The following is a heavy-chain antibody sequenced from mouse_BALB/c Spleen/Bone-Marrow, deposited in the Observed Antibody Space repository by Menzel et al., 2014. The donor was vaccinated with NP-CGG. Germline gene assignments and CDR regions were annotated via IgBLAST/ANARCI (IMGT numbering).Heavy chain of an antibody. CDR3: TRGGNWDDFDS. D-gene: IGHD4-1*01. V-gene: IGHV5-17*02. CDR2: ISSGSSTI. J-gene: IGHJ2*01. CDR1: GFTFSSFG. Sequence: EVQLQQSGGGLVQPGGSRKLSCAASGFTFSSFGMHWVRRAPEKGLEWVAYISSGSSTIFYADTVKGRFTVSRDNPKNTLFLQMTSLRSEDTAMYFCTRGGNWDDFDSWGQGTTLTVSS.